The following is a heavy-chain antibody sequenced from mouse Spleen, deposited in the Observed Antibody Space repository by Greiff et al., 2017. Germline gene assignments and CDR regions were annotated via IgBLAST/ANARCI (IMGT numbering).Heavy chain of an antibody. J-gene: IGHJ4*01. CDR1: GFTFSDYG. CDR3: ARGWLLDAMDY. Sequence: DVKLVESGGGLVKPGGSLKLSCAASGFTFSDYGMAWVRQAPGKGPEWVAFISNLAYSIYYADTVTGRFTISRENAKNTLYLEMSSLRSEDTAMYYCARGWLLDAMDYWGQGTSVTVSS. V-gene: IGHV5-15*01. D-gene: IGHD2-3*01. CDR2: ISNLAYSI.